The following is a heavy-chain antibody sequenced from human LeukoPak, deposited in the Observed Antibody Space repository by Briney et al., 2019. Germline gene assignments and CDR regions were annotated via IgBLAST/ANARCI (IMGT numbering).Heavy chain of an antibody. CDR3: ARGSDFVWGRYRPYFDY. Sequence: PGGSLRVSFVASAFTFRTYSMHWVRPAPGKGLEWVSPISGSTSYIYFADSVRGRFTIARDNAKNSLYLQMNGLRDEDTAVYYCARGSDFVWGRYRPYFDYWGQGTLVTVSS. V-gene: IGHV3-21*01. CDR2: ISGSTSYI. J-gene: IGHJ4*02. D-gene: IGHD3-16*02. CDR1: AFTFRTYS.